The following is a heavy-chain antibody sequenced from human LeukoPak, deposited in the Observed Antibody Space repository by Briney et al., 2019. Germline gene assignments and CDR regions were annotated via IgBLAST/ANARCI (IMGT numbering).Heavy chain of an antibody. CDR1: GGSISSSSYY. Sequence: SETLSLTCTVSGGSISSSSYYWGWIRQPPGKGLEWIGSIYYSGSTNYNPSLKSRVTISVDTSKNQFSLKLSSVTAADTAVYYCARQGASSSSWATFDYWGQGTLVTVSS. CDR2: IYYSGST. D-gene: IGHD6-13*01. J-gene: IGHJ4*02. V-gene: IGHV4-39*07. CDR3: ARQGASSSSWATFDY.